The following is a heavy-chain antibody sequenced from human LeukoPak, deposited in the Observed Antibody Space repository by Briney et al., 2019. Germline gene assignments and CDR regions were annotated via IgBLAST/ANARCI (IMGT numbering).Heavy chain of an antibody. D-gene: IGHD3-10*01. CDR3: ARTSWFGELLWPWDLDY. CDR2: IYYSGST. V-gene: IGHV4-39*01. J-gene: IGHJ4*02. CDR1: GGSISSSSYY. Sequence: SETLSLTCTVSGGSISSSSYYWGWIRQPPGKGLEWIGSIYYSGSTYYNPSLKSRVTISVDTSKNQFSLKRSSVTAADTAVYYCARTSWFGELLWPWDLDYWGQGTLVTVSS.